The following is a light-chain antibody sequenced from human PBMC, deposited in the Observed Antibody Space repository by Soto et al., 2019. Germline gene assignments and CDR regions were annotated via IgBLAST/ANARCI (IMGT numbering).Light chain of an antibody. Sequence: IHMTQSPSSLSASVGDRVTITCRASQRITTYLNWYQQKPGKAPKLLISTAATLRAGVSSKFSGSGSGTDFTLTITTLQPEDFATYFCQQSYSTPYTFGQGTKLEIK. CDR3: QQSYSTPYT. CDR1: QRITTY. CDR2: TAA. V-gene: IGKV1-39*01. J-gene: IGKJ2*01.